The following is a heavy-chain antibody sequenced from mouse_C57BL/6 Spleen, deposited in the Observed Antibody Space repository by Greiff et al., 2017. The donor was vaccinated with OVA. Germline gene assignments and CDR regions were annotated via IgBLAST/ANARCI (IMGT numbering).Heavy chain of an antibody. CDR3: ASTMTYYFDY. D-gene: IGHD2-4*01. Sequence: EVQLQESGPGLVKPSQSLSLTCSVTGYSITSGYYWNWIRQFPGNKLEWMGYISYDGSNNYNPSLKNRISITRDTSKNQFFLKLNSVTTEDTATYYCASTMTYYFDYWGQGTTLTVSS. V-gene: IGHV3-6*01. CDR1: GYSITSGYY. CDR2: ISYDGSN. J-gene: IGHJ2*01.